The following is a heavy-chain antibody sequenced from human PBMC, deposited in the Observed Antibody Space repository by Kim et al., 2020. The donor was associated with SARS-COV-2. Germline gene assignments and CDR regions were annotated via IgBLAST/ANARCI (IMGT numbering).Heavy chain of an antibody. D-gene: IGHD2-2*01. CDR3: AREGIVVVPALDCGMDV. V-gene: IGHV3-7*03. J-gene: IGHJ6*02. Sequence: GGSLRLSCAASGFTFSSYWMSWVRQAPGKGLEWVANIKQDGSEKYYVDSVKGRFTISRDNAKNSLYLQMNSLRAEDTAVYYCAREGIVVVPALDCGMDVWGQGTTVTVSS. CDR2: IKQDGSEK. CDR1: GFTFSSYW.